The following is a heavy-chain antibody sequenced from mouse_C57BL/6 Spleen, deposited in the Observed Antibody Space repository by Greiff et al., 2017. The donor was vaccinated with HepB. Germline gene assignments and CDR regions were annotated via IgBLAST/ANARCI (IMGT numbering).Heavy chain of an antibody. V-gene: IGHV1-80*01. D-gene: IGHD3-3*01. Sequence: VKLQESGAELVKPGASVKISCKASGYAFSSYWMNWVKQRPGKGLEWIGQIYPGDGDTNYNGKFKGKATLTADKSSSTAYMQLSSLTSEDSAVYFCARRAGTSLYFDYWGQGTTLTVSS. CDR3: ARRAGTSLYFDY. CDR1: GYAFSSYW. J-gene: IGHJ2*01. CDR2: IYPGDGDT.